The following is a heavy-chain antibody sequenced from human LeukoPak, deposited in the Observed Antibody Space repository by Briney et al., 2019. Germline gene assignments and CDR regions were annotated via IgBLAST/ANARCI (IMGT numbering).Heavy chain of an antibody. D-gene: IGHD3-22*01. CDR1: GFTFSSYS. J-gene: IGHJ4*02. CDR3: ARDDSSGYYYQAFDY. Sequence: GGSLRLSCAASGFTFSSYSMNWVRQAPGKGLEWVSSISSSSSYIYYADSVKGRFTISRDNAKNSLYLQMNSLRAEDTAVYYCARDDSSGYYYQAFDYWGQGTPVTVSS. CDR2: ISSSSSYI. V-gene: IGHV3-21*01.